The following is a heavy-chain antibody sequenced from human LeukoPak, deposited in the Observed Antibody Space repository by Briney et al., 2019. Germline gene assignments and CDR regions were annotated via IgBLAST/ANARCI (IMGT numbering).Heavy chain of an antibody. D-gene: IGHD5-18*01. V-gene: IGHV1-2*02. J-gene: IGHJ4*02. Sequence: ASVKVSCKASGYTFTCYYMHWVRQAPGQGLEWMGWINPNSGGTNYAQKFQGRVTMTRDTSISTAYMELSRLRSDDTAVYYCARVPEGYSYDYYFDYWGQGTLVTVSS. CDR3: ARVPEGYSYDYYFDY. CDR2: INPNSGGT. CDR1: GYTFTCYY.